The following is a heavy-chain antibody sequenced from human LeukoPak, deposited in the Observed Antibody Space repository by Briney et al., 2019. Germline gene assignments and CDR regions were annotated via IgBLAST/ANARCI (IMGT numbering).Heavy chain of an antibody. CDR3: ARDSEAYSGGWYEY. CDR1: GYTFTSYG. V-gene: IGHV1-18*01. Sequence: ASVKVSCKASGYTFTSYGISWVRQAPGQGLEWMGWISAYNGNTNYAQKLQGRVTMTTDTSTSTAYMELRSLRSDDTAVYYCARDSEAYSGGWYEYWGQGTLVTVSS. D-gene: IGHD6-19*01. CDR2: ISAYNGNT. J-gene: IGHJ4*02.